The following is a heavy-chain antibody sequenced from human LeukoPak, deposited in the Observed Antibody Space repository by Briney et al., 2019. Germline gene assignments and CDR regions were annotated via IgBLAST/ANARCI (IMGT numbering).Heavy chain of an antibody. CDR2: IYYSGST. Sequence: PSETLSLTCTVSGGSISSSSYYWGWIRQPPGKGLEWIGFIYYSGSTYYNPSLKSRVTISVDTSKNQFSLKLSSVTAADTAVYYCARHIVTTILPDYWGQGTRVTVSS. V-gene: IGHV4-39*07. J-gene: IGHJ4*02. CDR3: ARHIVTTILPDY. CDR1: GGSISSSSYY. D-gene: IGHD5-12*01.